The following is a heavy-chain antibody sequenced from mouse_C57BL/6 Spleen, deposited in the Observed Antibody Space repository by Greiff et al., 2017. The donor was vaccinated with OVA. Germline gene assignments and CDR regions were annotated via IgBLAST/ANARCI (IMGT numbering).Heavy chain of an antibody. J-gene: IGHJ2*01. Sequence: EVQLVESGAELVRPGASVKLSCTASGFNIKDDYMHWVKQRPEQGLEWIGWIDPENGDTEYASKFQGKATITADTSSNTAYLQLSSLTSEDTAVYYCTRSSYYDYERSFDYWGQGTTLTVSS. CDR2: IDPENGDT. CDR3: TRSSYYDYERSFDY. CDR1: GFNIKDDY. D-gene: IGHD2-4*01. V-gene: IGHV14-4*01.